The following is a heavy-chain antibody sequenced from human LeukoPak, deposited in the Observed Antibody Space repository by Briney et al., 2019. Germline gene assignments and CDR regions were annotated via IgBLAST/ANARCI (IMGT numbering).Heavy chain of an antibody. CDR2: IKADGSEK. Sequence: GGSLRLSCVASGFTFSSYWMTWVRQAPGKGLQWVANIKADGSEKYYVDSVKGRFTISRDNAKNSLYLQMNSLRAEDTAVYYCANYCSSSSCSQPFDYWGQRTLVTVSS. D-gene: IGHD2-2*01. CDR3: ANYCSSSSCSQPFDY. J-gene: IGHJ4*02. CDR1: GFTFSSYW. V-gene: IGHV3-7*01.